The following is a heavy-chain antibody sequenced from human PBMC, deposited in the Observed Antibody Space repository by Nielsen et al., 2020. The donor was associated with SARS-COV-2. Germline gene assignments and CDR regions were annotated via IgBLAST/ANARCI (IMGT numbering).Heavy chain of an antibody. CDR1: GFTFDDYA. D-gene: IGHD3-3*01. CDR3: AKETDLGGYFDY. J-gene: IGHJ4*02. V-gene: IGHV3-9*01. Sequence: GGSLRLSCAASGFTFDDYAMHWVRQAPGKGLEWVSGISWNSGSIGYADSVKGRFTISRDNAKNSLFLQMNSLRAEDTAVYYCAKETDLGGYFDYWGQGTLVTVSS. CDR2: ISWNSGSI.